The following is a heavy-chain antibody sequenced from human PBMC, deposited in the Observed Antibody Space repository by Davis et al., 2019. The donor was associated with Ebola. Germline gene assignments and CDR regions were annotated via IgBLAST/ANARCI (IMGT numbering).Heavy chain of an antibody. CDR2: THHSGHT. CDR3: ARRNYYDSSGYYLDC. Sequence: MPSETLSLPCTVPGGSITSGGYYWSWTRQHPGRGLEWIGYTHHSGHTYYNPSLKSRVIMSVDRSKNQFSLKLSSVTAADTAVYYCARRNYYDSSGYYLDCWGRGTLVTVSS. J-gene: IGHJ4*02. V-gene: IGHV4-31*03. D-gene: IGHD3-22*01. CDR1: GGSITSGGYY.